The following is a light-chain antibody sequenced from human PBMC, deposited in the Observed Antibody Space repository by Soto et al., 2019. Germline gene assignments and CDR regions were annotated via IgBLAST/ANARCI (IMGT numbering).Light chain of an antibody. V-gene: IGLV1-40*01. CDR1: SSNIGSGYD. J-gene: IGLJ3*02. CDR2: VNN. Sequence: QSALTQPPSVSGAPGQRVTISCTGSSSNIGSGYDVHWYQQLPGTAPKLLIYVNNNRPSGVSDRFSGSKSATSASLAITGLQAEDEADYYCQSYDSSLSGWVFGGGTKVTVL. CDR3: QSYDSSLSGWV.